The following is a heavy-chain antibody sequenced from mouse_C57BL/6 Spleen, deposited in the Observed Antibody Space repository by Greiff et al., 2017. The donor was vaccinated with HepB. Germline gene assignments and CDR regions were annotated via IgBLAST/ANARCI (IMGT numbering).Heavy chain of an antibody. V-gene: IGHV1-64*01. Sequence: QVQLQQPGAELVKPGASVKLSCKASGYTFTSYWMHWVKQRPGQGLEWIGIIHPNSGSTNYNEKFKSKATLTVDKATSTAYMQLSSLTSEDSAVYYCARSGLYGSSLHFDVWGTGTTVTVSS. CDR2: IHPNSGST. J-gene: IGHJ1*03. CDR1: GYTFTSYW. CDR3: ARSGLYGSSLHFDV. D-gene: IGHD1-1*01.